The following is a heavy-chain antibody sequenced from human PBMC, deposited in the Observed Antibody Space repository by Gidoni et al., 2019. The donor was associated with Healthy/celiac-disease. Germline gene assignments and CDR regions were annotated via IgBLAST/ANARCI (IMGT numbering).Heavy chain of an antibody. CDR1: GGSVSSGSYY. D-gene: IGHD1-20*01. J-gene: IGHJ5*02. Sequence: QVQLQESGPGLVKPSETLSLTCTVSGGSVSSGSYYWSWIRQPPGKGLEWIGYIYYSGRTNYNPYLKSRVTISVDTSKNQCSLKLSSVTAADTAVYYCARDPYNWNDAWFDPWGQGTLVTVSS. V-gene: IGHV4-61*01. CDR3: ARDPYNWNDAWFDP. CDR2: IYYSGRT.